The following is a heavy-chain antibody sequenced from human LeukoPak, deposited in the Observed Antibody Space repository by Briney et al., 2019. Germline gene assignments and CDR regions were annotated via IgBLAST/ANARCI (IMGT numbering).Heavy chain of an antibody. Sequence: GGSLRLSCVASGFTFSKNWMHWVRQAPGKGLVWVSRIQGDGSNTNYADSVKGRFSISRDNAKNTVYLQMNSLRAEDTGIYYCARGTSAGGPISPFDLWSEGTVVTVSS. CDR1: GFTFSKNW. J-gene: IGHJ4*02. V-gene: IGHV3-74*01. D-gene: IGHD6-13*01. CDR3: ARGTSAGGPISPFDL. CDR2: IQGDGSNT.